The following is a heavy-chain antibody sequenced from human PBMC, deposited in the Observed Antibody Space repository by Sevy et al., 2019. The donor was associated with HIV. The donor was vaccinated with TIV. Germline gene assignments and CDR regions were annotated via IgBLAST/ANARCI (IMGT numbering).Heavy chain of an antibody. CDR1: GFTFDDYG. V-gene: IGHV3-9*03. D-gene: IGHD2-15*01. CDR2: ISWNSATI. Sequence: GGSLRLSCAASGFTFDDYGMHWVRQAPGKGLEWVSGISWNSATIVYADSAKGRFTISRDNARNSLYLQMNSLRVEDMAFYYCAKGAGSSLLSAIAYSGQGTLVTVSS. J-gene: IGHJ4*02. CDR3: AKGAGSSLLSAIAY.